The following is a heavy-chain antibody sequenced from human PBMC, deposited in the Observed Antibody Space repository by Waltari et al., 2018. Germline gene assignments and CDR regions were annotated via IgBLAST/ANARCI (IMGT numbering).Heavy chain of an antibody. CDR1: GDSISSYY. J-gene: IGHJ4*02. CDR2: SGN. V-gene: IGHV4-59*01. CDR3: ARSYTVTTSPIAGY. Sequence: QVQLQESGPGLVKPSETLSPTCTAFGDSISSYYWSWIRQPPGKGLEWIGYSGNKYNPSLKSRVTMSLDTSKNQFSLKLSSVTAADTAVYYCARSYTVTTSPIAGYWGQGTLVTVSS. D-gene: IGHD4-17*01.